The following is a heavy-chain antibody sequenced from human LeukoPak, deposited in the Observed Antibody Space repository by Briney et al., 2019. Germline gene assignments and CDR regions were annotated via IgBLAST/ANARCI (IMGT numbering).Heavy chain of an antibody. CDR1: GFTFSSYA. J-gene: IGHJ6*04. Sequence: PGGSLRLSCAASGFTFSSYAMSWVRQAPGKGLEWVSAISGSGGSTYYADSVKGRFTISRDNSKNTLYLQMNSLRSEDTALYYCAKDRGGSGSYEMDVWGKGTTVTISS. CDR2: ISGSGGST. V-gene: IGHV3-23*01. D-gene: IGHD3-10*01. CDR3: AKDRGGSGSYEMDV.